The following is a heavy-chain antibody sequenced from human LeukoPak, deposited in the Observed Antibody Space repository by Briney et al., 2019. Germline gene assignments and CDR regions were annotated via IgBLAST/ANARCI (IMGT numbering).Heavy chain of an antibody. CDR1: GFTFSDYY. CDR2: ISGSGGST. J-gene: IGHJ4*02. Sequence: GGSLRLSCAASGFTFSDYYMSWIRQAPGKGLEWVSAISGSGGSTYYADSVKGRFTISRDNSKNTLYLQMNSLRAEDTAVYYCAKDQQQLADEAENFDYWGQGTLVTVSS. CDR3: AKDQQQLADEAENFDY. V-gene: IGHV3-23*01. D-gene: IGHD6-13*01.